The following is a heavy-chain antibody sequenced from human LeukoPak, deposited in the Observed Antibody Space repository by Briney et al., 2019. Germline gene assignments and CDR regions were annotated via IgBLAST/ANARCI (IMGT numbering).Heavy chain of an antibody. J-gene: IGHJ5*02. D-gene: IGHD2-2*01. CDR2: INWGSNHI. V-gene: IGHV3-21*01. CDR1: GFTLRSYS. CDR3: AREKRCCSSTSCPDNWFDP. Sequence: GGSLRLSCAASGFTLRSYSMSWVRQAPGKGLEWVSSINWGSNHIYYADAVQGRFTISRDNAKNSLYLQMNSLRAEDTAVYYCAREKRCCSSTSCPDNWFDPWGQGTLVTVSS.